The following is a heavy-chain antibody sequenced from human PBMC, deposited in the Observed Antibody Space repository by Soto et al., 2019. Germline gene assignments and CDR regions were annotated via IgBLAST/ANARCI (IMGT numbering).Heavy chain of an antibody. D-gene: IGHD3-9*01. J-gene: IGHJ6*02. Sequence: PSETLSLTCAVSGGSISSGGYSWSWIRQPPGKGLEWIGYIYHSGSTYYNPSLKSRVTISEDRSKNQFSLKLSSVTAADTAVYYCARDVMNYDILTGYLGANGMDVWGQGTLVTVSS. V-gene: IGHV4-30-2*01. CDR1: GGSISSGGYS. CDR2: IYHSGST. CDR3: ARDVMNYDILTGYLGANGMDV.